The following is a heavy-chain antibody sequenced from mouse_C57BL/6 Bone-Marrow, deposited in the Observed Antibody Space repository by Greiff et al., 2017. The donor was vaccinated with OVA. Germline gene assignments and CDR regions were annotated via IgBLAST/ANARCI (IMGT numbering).Heavy chain of an antibody. J-gene: IGHJ3*01. CDR2: IHPNSGST. D-gene: IGHD2-2*01. Sequence: VQLQQSGAELVKPGASVKLSCKASGYTFTSYWMHWVKQRPGQGLEWIGMIHPNSGSTKYNEQFKSQATLTVDKSSSTAYMQLSSLTSEDSAFYYWARPGYDCAWFAYWGQGTLVTVSA. V-gene: IGHV1-64*01. CDR3: ARPGYDCAWFAY. CDR1: GYTFTSYW.